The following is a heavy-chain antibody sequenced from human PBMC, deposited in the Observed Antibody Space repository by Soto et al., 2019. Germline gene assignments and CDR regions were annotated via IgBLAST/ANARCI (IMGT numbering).Heavy chain of an antibody. Sequence: SGPTLVNPTQTLTLTCTFSGFSLSTSGMCVSWIRQPPGKALEWLARIDWDDDKYYSTSLKTRLTISKDTSKNQVVLTMTNMDPVDTATYYCARILPTYDILTRPGYFDYWGQGTLVTVSS. J-gene: IGHJ4*02. CDR2: IDWDDDK. CDR3: ARILPTYDILTRPGYFDY. D-gene: IGHD3-9*01. CDR1: GFSLSTSGMC. V-gene: IGHV2-70*11.